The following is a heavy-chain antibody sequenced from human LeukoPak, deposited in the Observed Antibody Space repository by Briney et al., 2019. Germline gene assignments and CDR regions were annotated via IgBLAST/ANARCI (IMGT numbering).Heavy chain of an antibody. CDR3: AKTTGDFGLTIDY. J-gene: IGHJ4*02. CDR1: GFRFDISA. D-gene: IGHD4-17*01. Sequence: GGSLRLSCAASGFRFDISAMTWVRQAPGKGLEWVSSMTSPGNYILYTDSVKGRFTISRDNFRNTLYLQMNSLRVEDTAIYYCAKTTGDFGLTIDYWGRGSLVTVSS. V-gene: IGHV3-23*01. CDR2: MTSPGNYI.